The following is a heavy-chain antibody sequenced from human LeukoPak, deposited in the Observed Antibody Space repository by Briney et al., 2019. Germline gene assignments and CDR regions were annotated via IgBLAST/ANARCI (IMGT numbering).Heavy chain of an antibody. CDR1: GYTFTAYY. D-gene: IGHD6-13*01. CDR3: AKETSPGAAADYFDY. Sequence: ASVKVSSTASGYTFTAYYMHWVRQAPGQGLEWMGWINPNSGGTNYAQKFQGRVTMTRDTSISTAYMELSRLRSDDTAVYYCAKETSPGAAADYFDYWGQGTLVTVSS. CDR2: INPNSGGT. J-gene: IGHJ4*02. V-gene: IGHV1-2*02.